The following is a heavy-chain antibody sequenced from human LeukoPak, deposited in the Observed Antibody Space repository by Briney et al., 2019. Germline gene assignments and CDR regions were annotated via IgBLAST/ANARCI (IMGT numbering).Heavy chain of an antibody. D-gene: IGHD5-24*01. Sequence: PGGSLRLSCAASGFNFITAAMTWVRQAPGKGLEWVSLIGSVGESTYYADSVKGRFTISRDNVNHTLLLQMNSLRVEDTAMYYCVKDIQLSTWGLGTMVTVSS. CDR3: VKDIQLST. J-gene: IGHJ3*01. CDR1: GFNFITAA. CDR2: IGSVGEST. V-gene: IGHV3-23*01.